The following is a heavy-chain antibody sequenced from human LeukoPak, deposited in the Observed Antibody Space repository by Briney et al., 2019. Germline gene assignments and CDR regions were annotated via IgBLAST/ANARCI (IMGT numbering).Heavy chain of an antibody. J-gene: IGHJ4*02. CDR3: ARNTRGSDY. D-gene: IGHD1/OR15-1a*01. Sequence: SETLSLTCAVYGGSFSGYYWSWIRQPPGKGLEWIGEINHSGSTNYNPSLKSRVTISVDTSKNQFSLKLSSVTAADTAVYYRARNTRGSDYWGQGTLVTVSS. CDR1: GGSFSGYY. V-gene: IGHV4-34*01. CDR2: INHSGST.